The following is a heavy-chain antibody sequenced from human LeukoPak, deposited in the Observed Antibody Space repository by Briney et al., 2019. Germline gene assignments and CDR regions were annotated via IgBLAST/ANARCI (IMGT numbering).Heavy chain of an antibody. CDR2: INQSGST. Sequence: SETLSLTCAVYGGSFSGYYWSWIRQPPGKGLEWIGEINQSGSTNYNPSLKSRVTISVDTSKNQFSLKLSSVTAADTAVYYCARNLVVPAAIPYYYYMDVWGKGTTVTISS. V-gene: IGHV4-34*01. CDR3: ARNLVVPAAIPYYYYMDV. CDR1: GGSFSGYY. J-gene: IGHJ6*03. D-gene: IGHD2-2*01.